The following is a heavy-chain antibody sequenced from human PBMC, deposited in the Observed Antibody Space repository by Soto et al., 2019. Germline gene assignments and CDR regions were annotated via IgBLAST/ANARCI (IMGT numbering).Heavy chain of an antibody. CDR3: ARRYFYGDNRGGDDAFDI. J-gene: IGHJ3*02. V-gene: IGHV1-46*01. D-gene: IGHD4-17*01. Sequence: QVQLVQSGAEVKKPGASVKVSCKASGYTFTSYYMHWVRQAPGQGLEWMGIITPSGGSTSYAQKFQGRVTVTRDTSTSTVYMELSSLRSEDTAVYYCARRYFYGDNRGGDDAFDIWGPGTMVTVSS. CDR1: GYTFTSYY. CDR2: ITPSGGST.